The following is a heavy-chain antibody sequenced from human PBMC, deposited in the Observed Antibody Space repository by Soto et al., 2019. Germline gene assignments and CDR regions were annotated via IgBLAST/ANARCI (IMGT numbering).Heavy chain of an antibody. Sequence: GGSLRLSCAASGFIFKMYWMHWVRQSPGKGLVWISRIYNDGTYSDYADSVRGRFTISRDNVNDTLYLQMNNLRAEDSGLYYCTGGPRPISTGTGAYWGQGAQVTVSS. D-gene: IGHD3-10*01. CDR1: GFIFKMYW. J-gene: IGHJ4*02. V-gene: IGHV3-74*01. CDR3: TGGPRPISTGTGAY. CDR2: IYNDGTYS.